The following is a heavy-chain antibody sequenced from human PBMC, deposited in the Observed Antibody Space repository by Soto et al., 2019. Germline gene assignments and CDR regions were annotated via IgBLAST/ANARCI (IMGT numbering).Heavy chain of an antibody. CDR1: GGSVSSGTYY. CDR3: ARSSDSSGYYYRLGY. J-gene: IGHJ4*02. D-gene: IGHD3-22*01. CDR2: ISYTGST. Sequence: QVQLQESGPGLVKPSETLSLTCTVSGGSVSSGTYYWSWIRQPPGKGLEWFGYISYTGSTKYNPSLESRVTISLDSSKNQFSLNLSSVTAADTAVYYCARSSDSSGYYYRLGYWGQGTLVTVSS. V-gene: IGHV4-61*01.